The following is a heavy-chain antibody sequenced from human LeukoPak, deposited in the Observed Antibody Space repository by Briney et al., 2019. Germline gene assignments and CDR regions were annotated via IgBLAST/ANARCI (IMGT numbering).Heavy chain of an antibody. CDR1: GGAISRYY. CDR2: IYYSGST. J-gene: IGHJ6*03. D-gene: IGHD1-26*01. CDR3: ASGAYSYYYMDV. V-gene: IGHV4-59*01. Sequence: PSETLSLTCSASGGAISRYYWSWIRQPPGKGLEWIGYIYYSGSTNYNPSLKSRVTISVDTSKNQFSLKLSSVTAADTAVYYCASGAYSYYYMDVWGKGTTVTISS.